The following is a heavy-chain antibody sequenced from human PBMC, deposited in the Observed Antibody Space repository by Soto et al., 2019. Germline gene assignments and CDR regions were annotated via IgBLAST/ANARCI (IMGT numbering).Heavy chain of an antibody. J-gene: IGHJ6*02. D-gene: IGHD2-21*02. CDR1: GFALPYIGEG. Sequence: QITLKESGPTLVKPTQTLTLTCTFSGFALPYIGEGVGWIRQPPGKALEWLARAYWDDDKRYNPSRRSRLTITKDTSKKQVVLTMTNMDPVDTATYYCVQSLCGGDCLTFYSSPAYYGLDVWGQGTTVTVSS. CDR2: AYWDDDK. V-gene: IGHV2-5*02. CDR3: VQSLCGGDCLTFYSSPAYYGLDV.